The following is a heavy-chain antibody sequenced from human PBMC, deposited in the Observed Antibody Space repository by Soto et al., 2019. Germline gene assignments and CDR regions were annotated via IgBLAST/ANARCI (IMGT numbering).Heavy chain of an antibody. J-gene: IGHJ4*02. V-gene: IGHV1-69*13. CDR3: ARGGYSYGL. D-gene: IGHD5-18*01. CDR2: IIPIFGTA. Sequence: ASVKVSCKVSGYTLTELSMHWVRQAPGQGLEWMGGIIPIFGTANYAQKFQGRVTITADESTSTAYMELSSLRSEDTAVYYCARGGYSYGLWGQGTLVTVS. CDR1: GYTLTELS.